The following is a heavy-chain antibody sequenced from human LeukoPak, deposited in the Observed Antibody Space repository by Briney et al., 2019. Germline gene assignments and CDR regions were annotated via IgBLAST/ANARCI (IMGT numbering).Heavy chain of an antibody. CDR1: GGSISSYY. Sequence: SETLSLTCTVSGGSISSYYWSWIRQPPGKGLEWIGYIYYSGSTNYNPSLKSRVTISVDTSKNQFSLKLSSVTAADTAVYYCARENDPREQDYWGQGTLVTVSS. CDR2: IYYSGST. D-gene: IGHD1-1*01. CDR3: ARENDPREQDY. V-gene: IGHV4-59*01. J-gene: IGHJ4*02.